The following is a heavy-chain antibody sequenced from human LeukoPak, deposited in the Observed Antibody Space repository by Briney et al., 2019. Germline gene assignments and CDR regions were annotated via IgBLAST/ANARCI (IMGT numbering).Heavy chain of an antibody. J-gene: IGHJ4*02. D-gene: IGHD6-6*01. Sequence: SETLSLTCTVSGYSISSGYYWGWIRQPPGKGLEWIGSIYHSGSTYYNPSLKSRVTISVDTSKNQFSLKLSSVTAADTAVYYCARDGYSSSWAYWGQGTLVTVSS. V-gene: IGHV4-38-2*02. CDR1: GYSISSGYY. CDR3: ARDGYSSSWAY. CDR2: IYHSGST.